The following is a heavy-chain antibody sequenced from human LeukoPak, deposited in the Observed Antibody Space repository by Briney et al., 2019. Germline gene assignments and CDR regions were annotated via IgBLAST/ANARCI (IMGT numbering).Heavy chain of an antibody. CDR1: GFTFSSSA. CDR3: ARYNWLEF. J-gene: IGHJ5*01. Sequence: PGRSLRLSCAASGFTFSSSAMNWVRQAPGKGLEWVANIKQDGSDKHYVDSVKGRFTISRDNGKNSLYLQMNSLRAEDTAVYYCARYNWLEFWGQGTLVTVSS. V-gene: IGHV3-7*01. CDR2: IKQDGSDK.